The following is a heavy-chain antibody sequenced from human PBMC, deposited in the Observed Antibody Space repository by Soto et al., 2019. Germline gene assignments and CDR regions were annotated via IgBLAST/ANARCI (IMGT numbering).Heavy chain of an antibody. V-gene: IGHV4-39*02. CDR1: GSSISGGTYF. CDR3: TRRDRYCSSDTCFDYGMDV. J-gene: IGHJ6*02. Sequence: SETLSLTCSVSGSSISGGTYFWGWIRQPPGKGLEWIGTIYYRGSTYYNPSLKSRVTISVDTSKNHISLKLSSVTAADTAVYYCTRRDRYCSSDTCFDYGMDVWGQGTTVTVSS. CDR2: IYYRGST. D-gene: IGHD2-2*01.